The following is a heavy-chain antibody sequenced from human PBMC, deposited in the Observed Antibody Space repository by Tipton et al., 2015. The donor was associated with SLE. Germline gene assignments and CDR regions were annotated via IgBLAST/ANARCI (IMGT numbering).Heavy chain of an antibody. CDR3: AREGDLEPTAFDI. Sequence: GSLRLSCAASGFTFSSYGMHWVRQAPGKGLEWVAFIRYDGSNKYYADSVKGRFTISRDNSKNSLYLQMNSLRAEDTAVYYCAREGDLEPTAFDIWGQGTMVTVSS. J-gene: IGHJ3*02. CDR1: GFTFSSYG. D-gene: IGHD1-1*01. V-gene: IGHV3-30*02. CDR2: IRYDGSNK.